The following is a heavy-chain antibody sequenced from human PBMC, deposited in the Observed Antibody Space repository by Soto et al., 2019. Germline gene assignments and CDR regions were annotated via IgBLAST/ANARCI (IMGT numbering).Heavy chain of an antibody. CDR2: IYYSGST. D-gene: IGHD3-9*01. CDR1: DGSISSGGFY. V-gene: IGHV4-31*03. J-gene: IGHJ4*02. CDR3: ARVRRLKDDILQYYFDY. Sequence: SETLSLTCTVADGSISSGGFYWSWIRQHPGKGLEWIGYIYYSGSTYYNPSLKSRVTISVDTSKNQFSLKLSSATAADTAVYYCARVRRLKDDILQYYFDYWGQGTLVTVSS.